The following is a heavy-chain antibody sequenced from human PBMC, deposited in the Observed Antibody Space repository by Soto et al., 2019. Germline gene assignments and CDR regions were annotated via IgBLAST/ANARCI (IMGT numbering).Heavy chain of an antibody. CDR3: VRDYYDTSGYPNTFDM. CDR1: VFTLSRHT. CDR2: IGSRTSDI. Sequence: PGWSLRLSCASSVFTLSRHTMKWVRQAPGKGLEWVSFIGSRTSDIYYADSVKGRFTISRDNAKNSLYLDLTRLRAEDTAVYFCVRDYYDTSGYPNTFDMWGQGTMVTVSS. J-gene: IGHJ3*02. V-gene: IGHV3-21*01. D-gene: IGHD3-22*01.